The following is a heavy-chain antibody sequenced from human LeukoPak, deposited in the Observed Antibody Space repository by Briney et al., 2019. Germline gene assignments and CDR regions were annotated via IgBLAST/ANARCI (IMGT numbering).Heavy chain of an antibody. CDR2: ISGSGGST. J-gene: IGHJ1*01. CDR3: AKDPEDCSGGSCYRYFQH. CDR1: GFTFSSYA. Sequence: TGGSLRLSCAASGFTFSSYAMSWVRQAPGKGLEWVSAISGSGGSTYYADSVKGRFTISRDNSKNTLYLQMNSLRAEDTAVYYCAKDPEDCSGGSCYRYFQHWGQGTLVTVSS. D-gene: IGHD2-15*01. V-gene: IGHV3-23*01.